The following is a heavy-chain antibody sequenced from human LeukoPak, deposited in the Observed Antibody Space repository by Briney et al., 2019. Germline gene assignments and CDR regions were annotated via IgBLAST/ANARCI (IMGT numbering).Heavy chain of an antibody. CDR1: GGSISSYY. Sequence: PSETLPLTCTVSGGSISSYYCSWIRQPAGKGLEWIGRIYTSGSTNYNPSLKSRVTMSVDTSKNQFSLKLSSVTAADTAVYYCARLRYSGYDRWDIWFDPWGQGTLVTVSS. V-gene: IGHV4-4*07. D-gene: IGHD5-12*01. CDR3: ARLRYSGYDRWDIWFDP. CDR2: IYTSGST. J-gene: IGHJ5*02.